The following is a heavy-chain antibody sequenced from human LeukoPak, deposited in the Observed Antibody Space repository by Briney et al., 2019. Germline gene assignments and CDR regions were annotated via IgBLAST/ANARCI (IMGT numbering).Heavy chain of an antibody. D-gene: IGHD3-10*01. Sequence: ASVTVSCKASGYTFTGYYMHWVRQAPGQGLEWMGWINPNSGGTNYAQKFQGRVTMTRDTSISTAYMELSRLRSDDTAVYYCARRDYYGSGVDDIYGMDVWGQGTTVTVSS. CDR3: ARRDYYGSGVDDIYGMDV. CDR1: GYTFTGYY. V-gene: IGHV1-2*02. CDR2: INPNSGGT. J-gene: IGHJ6*02.